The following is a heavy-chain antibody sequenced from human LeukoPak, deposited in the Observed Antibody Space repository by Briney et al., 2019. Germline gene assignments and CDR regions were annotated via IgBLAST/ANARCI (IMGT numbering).Heavy chain of an antibody. J-gene: IGHJ3*02. CDR2: IYYSGST. V-gene: IGHV4-59*08. CDR3: ARHLSLDAFDI. Sequence: SETLSLTCTVSGGSMSSYYWSWIRQPPGKGLEWIGYIYYSGSTNYNPSLKSRVTISVDTSKNQFSLKLSSVTAADTAVYYCARHLSLDAFDIWGQGTMVTVSS. CDR1: GGSMSSYY.